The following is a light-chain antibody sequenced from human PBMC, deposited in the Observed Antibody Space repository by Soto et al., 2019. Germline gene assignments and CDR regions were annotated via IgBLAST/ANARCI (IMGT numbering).Light chain of an antibody. CDR1: QSISTW. Sequence: DIQMTQFPSTLSASVGESVSIACRASQSISTWLAWYQQKPGKAPKFLIYDASSLESGVPSRFSGSGSGTEFTLTISSLQPDDFATYYCQRYNSYPWTFGQGTKVDIK. J-gene: IGKJ1*01. CDR3: QRYNSYPWT. V-gene: IGKV1-5*01. CDR2: DAS.